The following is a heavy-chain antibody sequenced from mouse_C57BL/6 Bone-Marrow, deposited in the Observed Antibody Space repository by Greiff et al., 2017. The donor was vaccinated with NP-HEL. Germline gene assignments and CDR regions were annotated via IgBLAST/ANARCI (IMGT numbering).Heavy chain of an antibody. CDR3: ARERGGSYDGYYVRYFDY. CDR1: GFTFSSYA. V-gene: IGHV5-4*01. D-gene: IGHD2-3*01. Sequence: EVQVVESGGGLVKPGGSLKLSCAASGFTFSSYAMSWVRQTPEKRLEWVATISDGGSYTYYPDNVKGRFTISRDNAKNNLYLQMSHLKSEDTAMYYCARERGGSYDGYYVRYFDYWGQGTTLTVSS. J-gene: IGHJ2*01. CDR2: ISDGGSYT.